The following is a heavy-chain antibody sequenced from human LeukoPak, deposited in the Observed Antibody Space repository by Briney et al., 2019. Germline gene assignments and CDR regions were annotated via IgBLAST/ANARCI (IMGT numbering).Heavy chain of an antibody. Sequence: PGGSLRLSCAASGFTFSSYAMSWVRQAPGKGLEWVSSISGSGRSIYYADSVKGRFTISRDSSKNTLYLQMNSLRCEDTTVYYCAKTTAVATPPLYFQNWGQGTLVTVSS. D-gene: IGHD2-21*02. CDR1: GFTFSSYA. J-gene: IGHJ1*01. CDR3: AKTTAVATPPLYFQN. CDR2: ISGSGRSI. V-gene: IGHV3-23*01.